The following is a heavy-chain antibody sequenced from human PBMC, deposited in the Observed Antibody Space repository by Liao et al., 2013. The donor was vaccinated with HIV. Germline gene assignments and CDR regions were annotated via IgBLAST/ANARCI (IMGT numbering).Heavy chain of an antibody. Sequence: QVQLQESGPGLVKPSETLSLTCTVSGGSISDHYWIWIRQPPGKRLEWIGYIFYSGTTNYNPSLRSRVTFSVDRPKNQFSLRLTSVTPADTAVYYCARGGTTVTTSGYFDLWGQGTVVTVSS. CDR3: ARGGTTVTTSGYFDL. CDR1: GGSISDHY. V-gene: IGHV4-59*11. D-gene: IGHD4-17*01. CDR2: IFYSGTT. J-gene: IGHJ4*02.